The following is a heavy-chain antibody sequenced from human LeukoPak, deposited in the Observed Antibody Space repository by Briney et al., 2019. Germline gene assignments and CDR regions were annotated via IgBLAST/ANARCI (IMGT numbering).Heavy chain of an antibody. CDR3: AKEKWLRFDS. CDR1: GSTFSTYD. Sequence: GGSLRLSCATSGSTFSTYDINWVRQAPGKGLEWVSAISGSDATTYYADSVKGRFTISRDSSKNTVFLQMNNLRADDTAVYFCAKEKWLRFDSWGQGTLVTVSS. CDR2: ISGSDATT. V-gene: IGHV3-23*01. J-gene: IGHJ4*02. D-gene: IGHD5-12*01.